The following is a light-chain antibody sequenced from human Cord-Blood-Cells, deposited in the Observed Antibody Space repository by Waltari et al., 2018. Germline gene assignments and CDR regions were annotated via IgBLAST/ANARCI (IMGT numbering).Light chain of an antibody. CDR2: GAS. CDR3: QQYNNWPYT. Sequence: EIVMTQSPATLSVSPGERATLSCRASQSVSSNLAWYQQKPGQAPRLLIYGASIRETGIPARFSGSGSGTEFTLTISSLQSEDFAVYYCQQYNNWPYTFGQGTKLEIK. CDR1: QSVSSN. J-gene: IGKJ2*01. V-gene: IGKV3D-15*01.